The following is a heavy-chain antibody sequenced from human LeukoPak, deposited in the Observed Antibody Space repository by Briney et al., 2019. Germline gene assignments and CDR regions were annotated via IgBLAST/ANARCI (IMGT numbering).Heavy chain of an antibody. V-gene: IGHV4-39*07. CDR1: GGSISSSSYY. Sequence: PSETLSLTCTVSGGSISSSSYYWGWIRQPPGKGLEWIGNIYYSGSTYYNPSLKSRVTISVDTSKNQFSLKLSSVTAADTAVYYCARDNPTDYWGQGTLVTVSS. J-gene: IGHJ4*02. CDR3: ARDNPTDY. CDR2: IYYSGST.